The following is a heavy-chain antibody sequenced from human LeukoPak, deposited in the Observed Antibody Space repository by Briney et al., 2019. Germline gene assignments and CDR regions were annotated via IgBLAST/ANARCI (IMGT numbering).Heavy chain of an antibody. V-gene: IGHV3-33*01. Sequence: PGRSLRLSCAASGFTFSSYGMHWVRQAPGKGLEWVAVIWYDGSNKYYADSVKGRFTISRDNSKNPLYLQMNSLRAEDTAVYYCARVEYSSGWPLDYWGQGTLVTVSS. D-gene: IGHD6-19*01. CDR1: GFTFSSYG. CDR2: IWYDGSNK. CDR3: ARVEYSSGWPLDY. J-gene: IGHJ4*02.